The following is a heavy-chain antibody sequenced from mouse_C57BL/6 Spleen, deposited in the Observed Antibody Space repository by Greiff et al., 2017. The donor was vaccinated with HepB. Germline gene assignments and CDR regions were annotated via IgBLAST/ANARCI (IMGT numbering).Heavy chain of an antibody. CDR1: GYAFSSSW. V-gene: IGHV1-82*01. CDR2: IYPGDGDT. J-gene: IGHJ2*01. Sequence: QVQLQQSGPELVKPGASVKISCKASGYAFSSSWMNWVKQRPGKGLEWIGRIYPGDGDTNYNGKFKGKATLTADKSSSTAYMQLSSLTSEDSAVYFCARGEFVYPGNWGQGTTLTVSS. D-gene: IGHD1-1*01. CDR3: ARGEFVYPGN.